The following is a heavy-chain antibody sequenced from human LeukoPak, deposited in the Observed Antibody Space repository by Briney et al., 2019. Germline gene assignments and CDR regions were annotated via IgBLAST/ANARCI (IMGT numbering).Heavy chain of an antibody. CDR1: RFTFSSYA. CDR2: IKSKTDGGTT. V-gene: IGHV3-15*01. J-gene: IGHJ6*02. CDR3: TTARKTYYYGMDV. Sequence: PGGSLRLSCAASRFTFSSYAMSWVRQAPGKGLEWVGRIKSKTDGGTTDYAAPVKGRFTISRDDSKNTLYLQMNSLKTEDTAVYYCTTARKTYYYGMDVWGQGTTVTVSS. D-gene: IGHD1-14*01.